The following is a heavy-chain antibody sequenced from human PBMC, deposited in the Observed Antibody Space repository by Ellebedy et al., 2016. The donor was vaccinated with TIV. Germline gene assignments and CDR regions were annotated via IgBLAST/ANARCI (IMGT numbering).Heavy chain of an antibody. CDR1: GYSFTTYW. V-gene: IGHV5-10-1*01. D-gene: IGHD5-18*01. J-gene: IGHJ4*02. CDR3: ARHMNTAMTNDY. Sequence: GESLKISCKGSGYSFTTYWNTWVRQMPGKGLEWMGRIDPSDSYTKYSPSFQGHVTISADKFNSTAHLQWSSLKASDTAMYYCARHMNTAMTNDYWGQGTLVTVSS. CDR2: IDPSDSYT.